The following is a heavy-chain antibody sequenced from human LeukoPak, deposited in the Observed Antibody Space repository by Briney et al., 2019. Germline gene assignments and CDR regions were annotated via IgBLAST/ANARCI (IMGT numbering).Heavy chain of an antibody. Sequence: GGSLRLSCAASGFTFSSYWMSWVRQAPGKGLEWVANIKQDGSEKYYVDSVKGRFTISRDNAKNSLYLQMNSLRAEDTAVYYCAVGGSSASGNWFDPWGQGTLVTVSS. CDR1: GFTFSSYW. CDR2: IKQDGSEK. D-gene: IGHD3-16*01. J-gene: IGHJ5*02. V-gene: IGHV3-7*01. CDR3: AVGGSSASGNWFDP.